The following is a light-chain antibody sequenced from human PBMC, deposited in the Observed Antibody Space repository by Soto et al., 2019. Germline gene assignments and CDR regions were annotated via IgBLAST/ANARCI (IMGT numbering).Light chain of an antibody. J-gene: IGKJ1*01. CDR2: GAS. Sequence: EIVLTQSPGTLSLSSGERATLSCRASQSVSDNYLAWYQQKPGQAPRLLIYGASSRAAGIPARFSGSGSGPDFTLTISRLGPEDVAVYFCQQYGSSPWTFGQGTKVEMK. CDR3: QQYGSSPWT. V-gene: IGKV3-20*01. CDR1: QSVSDNY.